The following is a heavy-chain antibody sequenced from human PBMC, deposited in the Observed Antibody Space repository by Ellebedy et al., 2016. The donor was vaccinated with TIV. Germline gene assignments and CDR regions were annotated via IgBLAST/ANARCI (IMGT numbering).Heavy chain of an antibody. Sequence: PGGSLRLSCQGSGYNFPTYWINWVRQMPGKGLEWMGRIDPTDSQTTYSPSFQGHVPIAADKSTSTAYLQWRSLKASDTAMYYCARQRGQLAVAGTGGWFDPWGQGTLVTVSS. CDR3: ARQRGQLAVAGTGGWFDP. J-gene: IGHJ5*02. CDR2: IDPTDSQT. D-gene: IGHD6-19*01. V-gene: IGHV5-10-1*01. CDR1: GYNFPTYW.